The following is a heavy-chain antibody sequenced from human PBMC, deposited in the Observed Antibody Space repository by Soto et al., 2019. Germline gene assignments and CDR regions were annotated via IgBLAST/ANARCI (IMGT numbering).Heavy chain of an antibody. CDR1: GFTFSNYA. V-gene: IGHV3-23*01. CDR2: ISANGRNA. CDR3: AKVVYDSSGYPFDY. J-gene: IGHJ4*02. D-gene: IGHD3-22*01. Sequence: PGGSLILSCAASGFTFSNYAMNWIRQAPGKGLEWLSSISANGRNAYYADAVKGRFTISRDRSKNTLYLQMNSLRAEDTAVYYCAKVVYDSSGYPFDYWGQGTQVTVSS.